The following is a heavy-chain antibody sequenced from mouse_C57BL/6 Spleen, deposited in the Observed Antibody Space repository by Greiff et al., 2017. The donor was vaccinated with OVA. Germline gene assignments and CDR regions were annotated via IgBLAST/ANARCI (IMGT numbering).Heavy chain of an antibody. CDR2: IDPANGNT. CDR3: ASGVTTTYYAMDY. J-gene: IGHJ4*01. CDR1: GFNIKNTY. Sequence: EVQLQQSVAELVRPGASVKLSCTASGFNIKNTYMHWVKQRPKQGLEWIGRIDPANGNTKYAPKFQGKATITADTSSNTAYLQLSSLTSEDTAIYYCASGVTTTYYAMDYWGQGTSVTVSS. V-gene: IGHV14-3*01. D-gene: IGHD2-1*01.